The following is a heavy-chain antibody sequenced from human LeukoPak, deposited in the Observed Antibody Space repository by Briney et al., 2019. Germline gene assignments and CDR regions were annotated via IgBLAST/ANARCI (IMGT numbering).Heavy chain of an antibody. CDR1: GFTFSSYS. CDR3: ARGPTFDCTNGVCYIPASYYFDY. CDR2: ISSSSSYI. J-gene: IGHJ4*02. D-gene: IGHD2-8*01. Sequence: GGSLRLSCAASGFTFSSYSMNWVRQAPGKGLEWVSSISSSSSYIYYADSVKGRFTISRDNAKNSLYLQMNSLRAEDTAVYYCARGPTFDCTNGVCYIPASYYFDYWGQGTLVTVSS. V-gene: IGHV3-21*01.